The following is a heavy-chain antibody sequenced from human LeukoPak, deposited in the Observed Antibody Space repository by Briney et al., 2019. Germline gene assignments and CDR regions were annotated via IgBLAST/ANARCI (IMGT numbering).Heavy chain of an antibody. Sequence: GGSLRLSCAASGFTFSSYAMSWVRQAPGKGLEWVSAISGSGGSTYYADSVKGRFTISRDNSKNTLYLQMSSLRAEDTAVYYCVRGGGYSYGSFDYWGQGTLVTVSS. CDR1: GFTFSSYA. CDR2: ISGSGGST. J-gene: IGHJ4*02. V-gene: IGHV3-23*01. CDR3: VRGGGYSYGSFDY. D-gene: IGHD5-18*01.